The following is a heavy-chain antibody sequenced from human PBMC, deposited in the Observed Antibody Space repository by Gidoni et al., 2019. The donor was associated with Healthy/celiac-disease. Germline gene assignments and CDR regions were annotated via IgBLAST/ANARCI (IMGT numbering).Heavy chain of an antibody. CDR3: ARGPPRYYDFWSGYYRAYYYGMDV. D-gene: IGHD3-3*01. Sequence: QVQLVQSGAEVKKPGSSVKVSCKASGGTFSSYAISWVRQAPGQGLEWMGGIIPIFGTENYAQKFQGRVTITADESTRTAYMELSSLRSEDTAVYYCARGPPRYYDFWSGYYRAYYYGMDVWGQGTTVTVSS. J-gene: IGHJ6*02. V-gene: IGHV1-69*01. CDR2: IIPIFGTE. CDR1: GGTFSSYA.